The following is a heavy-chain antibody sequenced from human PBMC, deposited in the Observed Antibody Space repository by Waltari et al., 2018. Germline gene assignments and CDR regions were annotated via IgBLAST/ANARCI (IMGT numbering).Heavy chain of an antibody. D-gene: IGHD3-10*01. Sequence: RLQESGPGRMKPSETLSLTCTVPGASISISTHHWGWIRQTPGMGPEWIGSVHYTGKTYNNPSLESRVSLSVDTSKNLFSLELTSVTAADTATYFCARSFGGSGSYKFDTWGRGILVSVSS. J-gene: IGHJ4*02. CDR3: ARSFGGSGSYKFDT. CDR2: VHYTGKT. CDR1: GASISISTHH. V-gene: IGHV4-39*02.